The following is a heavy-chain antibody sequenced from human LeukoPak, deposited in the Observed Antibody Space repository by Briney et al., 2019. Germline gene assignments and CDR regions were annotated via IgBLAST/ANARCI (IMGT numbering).Heavy chain of an antibody. CDR1: GFTFSSYS. Sequence: GSLRLSCAASGFTFSSYSMNWVRQAPGKGLEWVSSISSSSSYIYYADSVKGRFTISRDNAKNSLYLHMNSLRAEDTAVYYCARDPCGGDCSNWYFDLWGRGTLVTVSS. CDR2: ISSSSSYI. CDR3: ARDPCGGDCSNWYFDL. D-gene: IGHD2-21*02. J-gene: IGHJ2*01. V-gene: IGHV3-21*01.